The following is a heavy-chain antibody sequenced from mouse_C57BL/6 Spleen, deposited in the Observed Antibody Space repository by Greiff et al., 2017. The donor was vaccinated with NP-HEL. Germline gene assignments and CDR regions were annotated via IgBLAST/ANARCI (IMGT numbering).Heavy chain of an antibody. CDR2: INPGSGGT. J-gene: IGHJ2*01. Sequence: VQLQQSGAELVRPGTSVKVSCKASGYAFTNYLIEWVKQRPGQGLEWIGVINPGSGGTNYNEKFKGKATLTADKSSSTAYMQLSSLTSEDSAVYFCARGDYGPLYYFDYWGQGTTLTVSS. V-gene: IGHV1-54*01. CDR1: GYAFTNYL. CDR3: ARGDYGPLYYFDY. D-gene: IGHD1-1*01.